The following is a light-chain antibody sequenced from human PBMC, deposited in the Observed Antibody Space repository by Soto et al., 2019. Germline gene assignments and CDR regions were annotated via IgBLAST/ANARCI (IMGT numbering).Light chain of an antibody. CDR1: QSLSNTY. Sequence: EIVMTQSPVTLSLSPGDRATLSCWASQSLSNTYISWYQQKPGQAPRLLIYGASTRATGIPARFSGSGSGTDFTLTISSLQPEDFALYYCHQDFDLPLTFGGGTKVEIK. CDR2: GAS. CDR3: HQDFDLPLT. V-gene: IGKV3D-7*01. J-gene: IGKJ4*01.